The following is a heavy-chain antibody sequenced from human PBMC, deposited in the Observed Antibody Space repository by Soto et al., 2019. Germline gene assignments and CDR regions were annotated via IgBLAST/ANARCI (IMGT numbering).Heavy chain of an antibody. V-gene: IGHV4-30-2*01. Sequence: PSETLSLTCAVAGGSIGSGGCSWSWIRQPPGKGLEWIGYIYHSGSTYYNPSLKSRVTISVDRSKNQFSLKLSSVTAADTAVYYCARDGGGYCISTSCFSVGAFDIWGQGTMVTVSS. J-gene: IGHJ3*02. CDR1: GGSIGSGGCS. CDR2: IYHSGST. CDR3: ARDGGGYCISTSCFSVGAFDI. D-gene: IGHD2-2*01.